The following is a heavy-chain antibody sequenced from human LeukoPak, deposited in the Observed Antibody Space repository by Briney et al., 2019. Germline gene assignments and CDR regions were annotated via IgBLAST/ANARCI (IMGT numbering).Heavy chain of an antibody. V-gene: IGHV3-23*01. Sequence: GGSLRLSCAASGFIFSSYAMSWVRQAPGKGLEWVSAISGSGGSIYYADSVKGRFTISRDNSKNTLYLQMNSLRAEDTAVYYCAGAGNNGYHPVYFDSWGQGTLVTVSS. CDR2: ISGSGGSI. CDR3: AGAGNNGYHPVYFDS. CDR1: GFIFSSYA. D-gene: IGHD5-12*01. J-gene: IGHJ4*02.